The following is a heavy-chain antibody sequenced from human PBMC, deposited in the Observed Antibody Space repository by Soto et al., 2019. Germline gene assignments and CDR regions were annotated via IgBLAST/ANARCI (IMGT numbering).Heavy chain of an antibody. CDR3: AHRRRYYDSSGYYSCFDY. Sequence: SGPTLVNPTQPLTLTCTFSGFSLATSGVGVGWIRQPPGKALEWLALIYWDDDKRYSPSLKDRLTITKDTSKNQVVLTVTNMDPVDTATYYCAHRRRYYDSSGYYSCFDYWGQGTLVTVSS. D-gene: IGHD3-22*01. J-gene: IGHJ4*02. CDR1: GFSLATSGVG. CDR2: IYWDDDK. V-gene: IGHV2-5*02.